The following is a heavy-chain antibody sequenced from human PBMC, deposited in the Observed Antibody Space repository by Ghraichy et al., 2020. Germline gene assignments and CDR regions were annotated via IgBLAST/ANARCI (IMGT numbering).Heavy chain of an antibody. D-gene: IGHD6-13*01. Sequence: SETLSLTCTVNGGSISNTSHYWGWIRQPPGKGLEWIGSIYYSGSTYRNPSLKSRITMSVVTSKNKLSLTLSSVTAADTAMYYCASRQLDSRSWYPPFNHCGQGTLVTVSS. CDR1: GGSISNTSHY. V-gene: IGHV4-39*01. J-gene: IGHJ4*02. CDR3: ASRQLDSRSWYPPFNH. CDR2: IYYSGST.